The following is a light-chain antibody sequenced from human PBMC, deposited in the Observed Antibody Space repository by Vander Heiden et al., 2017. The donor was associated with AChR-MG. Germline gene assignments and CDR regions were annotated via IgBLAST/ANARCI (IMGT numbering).Light chain of an antibody. CDR1: QSVSSY. CDR3: QQGSNWPLT. V-gene: IGKV3-11*01. Sequence: EIVLTQSPATLSLSPGDRATLSCRASQSVSSYLAWYQQKPGQAPRLLIYDASNRATGIPARLSGSGSGTDFTLTISSLEPEDFAVYYCQQGSNWPLTFGGGTKVEIK. J-gene: IGKJ4*01. CDR2: DAS.